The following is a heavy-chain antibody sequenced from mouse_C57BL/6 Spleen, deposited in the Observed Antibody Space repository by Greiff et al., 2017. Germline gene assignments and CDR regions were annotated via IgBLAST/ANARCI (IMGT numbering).Heavy chain of an antibody. V-gene: IGHV5-9*01. CDR2: ISGGGGNT. D-gene: IGHD1-1*01. J-gene: IGHJ3*01. Sequence: EVQLVESGGGLVKPGGSLKLSCAASGFTFSSYTMSWVRQTPEKRLEWVATISGGGGNTYYPDSVKGRFTISRDNAKNTLYLQMSSLRSEDTALYYCAREATVVTWFAYWGQGTLVTVSA. CDR3: AREATVVTWFAY. CDR1: GFTFSSYT.